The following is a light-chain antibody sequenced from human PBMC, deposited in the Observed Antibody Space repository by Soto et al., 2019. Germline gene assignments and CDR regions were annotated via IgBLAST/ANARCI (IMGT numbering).Light chain of an antibody. CDR1: QSLSSN. V-gene: IGKV3-15*01. Sequence: EIVLTQFPDTLYVSPGERATLSCRASQSLSSNVAWYQQRPGQAPRLLIYATSSRASDVPARFSGSGSGTEFTLTIASLQSEDFAIYYCQQYNHWPRMLSVGGGTKVDIK. J-gene: IGKJ4*01. CDR2: ATS. CDR3: QQYNHWPRMLS.